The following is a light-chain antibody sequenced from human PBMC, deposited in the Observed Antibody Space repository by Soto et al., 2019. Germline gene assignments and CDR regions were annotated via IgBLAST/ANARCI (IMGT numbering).Light chain of an antibody. J-gene: IGKJ2*01. V-gene: IGKV3-20*01. CDR1: QSVSSSY. CDR2: GAS. CDR3: QQYDSSPPMYT. Sequence: EIVLTQSPGTLSLSPGERATLSCRASQSVSSSYLAWYQHKPGQASRLLIYGASSRATGIPDRFSGSGSGTDFTLTISRLEPEDFAVYYCQQYDSSPPMYTFGQGTKLEIK.